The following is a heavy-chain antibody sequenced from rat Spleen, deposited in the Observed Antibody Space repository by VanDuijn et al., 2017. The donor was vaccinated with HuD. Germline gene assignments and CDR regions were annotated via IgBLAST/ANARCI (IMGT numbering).Heavy chain of an antibody. CDR3: ATHTYYGYTYEIWFTY. Sequence: QVQLQQSGAELAKPGSSVKISCKASGYIFISYYISWIKQTTGQGLDWIGIINPGSGGTSYNVRFKGKATLTVDKSSSTAFMQLSSLTPEDSAVYYCATHTYYGYTYEIWFTYWGQGTLVTVSS. D-gene: IGHD1-9*01. V-gene: IGHV1-43*01. CDR2: INPGSGGT. J-gene: IGHJ3*01. CDR1: GYIFISYY.